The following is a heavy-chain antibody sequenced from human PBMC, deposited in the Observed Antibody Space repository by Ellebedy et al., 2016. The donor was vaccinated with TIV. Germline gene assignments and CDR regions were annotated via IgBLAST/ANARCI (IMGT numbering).Heavy chain of an antibody. CDR1: GYSFTSYW. CDR2: IDPSDSYT. D-gene: IGHD2/OR15-2a*01. Sequence: ASVKVSCKGSGYSFTSYWISWVRQMPGKGLEWMGRIDPSDSYTNYSPSFQGQVTISADKSTNTAYLQWSSLKASDTAVYYCARESIYYYGMDVWGQGTTVTVSS. J-gene: IGHJ6*02. V-gene: IGHV5-10-1*04. CDR3: ARESIYYYGMDV.